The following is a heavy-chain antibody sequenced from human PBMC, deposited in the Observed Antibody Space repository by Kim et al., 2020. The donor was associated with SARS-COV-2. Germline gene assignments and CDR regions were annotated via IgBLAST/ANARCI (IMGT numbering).Heavy chain of an antibody. J-gene: IGHJ5*02. V-gene: IGHV4-31*03. CDR2: IYYSGST. CDR1: GGSISSGAYY. CDR3: ARARVVVPAANNWFDP. D-gene: IGHD2-2*01. Sequence: SETLSLTCTVSGGSISSGAYYWSWIRQHPGKGLVWIGYIYYSGSTYYNPSLKSRVTISVDTSKNQFSLKLSSVTAADTAVYYCARARVVVPAANNWFDPWGQGALVTVSP.